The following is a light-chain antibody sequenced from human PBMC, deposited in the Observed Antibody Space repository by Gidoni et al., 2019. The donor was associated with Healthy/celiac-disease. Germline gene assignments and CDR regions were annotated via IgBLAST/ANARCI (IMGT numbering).Light chain of an antibody. J-gene: IGLJ2*01. CDR1: SSDVGGYNY. CDR3: SSYTSSSTLEGV. V-gene: IGLV2-14*01. Sequence: QSALTQPASVSGSPGQSITISCTGTSSDVGGYNYVSWYQQHPGKAPKLMIYEVRNRPSGVSNRFSGSKSGNTASLTISGLQAEDEADYYCSSYTSSSTLEGVFGGGTKLTVL. CDR2: EVR.